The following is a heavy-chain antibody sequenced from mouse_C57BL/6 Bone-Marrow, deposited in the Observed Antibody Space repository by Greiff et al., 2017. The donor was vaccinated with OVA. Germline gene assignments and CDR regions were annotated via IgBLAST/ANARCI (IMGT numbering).Heavy chain of an antibody. Sequence: EVMLVESGGGLVKPGGSLKLSCAASGFTFSDYGMHWVRQAPEKGLEWVAYISSGSSTIYYADTVKGRFTISRDNAKNTLFLQMTSLRSEDTAMYYCARDFITTVISPWYFDVWGTGTTVTVSS. V-gene: IGHV5-17*01. D-gene: IGHD1-1*01. CDR3: ARDFITTVISPWYFDV. J-gene: IGHJ1*03. CDR1: GFTFSDYG. CDR2: ISSGSSTI.